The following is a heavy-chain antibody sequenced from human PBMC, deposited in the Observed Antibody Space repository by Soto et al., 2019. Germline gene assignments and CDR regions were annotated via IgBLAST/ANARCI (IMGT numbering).Heavy chain of an antibody. CDR2: INPSGGST. D-gene: IGHD3-10*01. V-gene: IGHV1-46*01. CDR1: GYSFTSYY. J-gene: IGHJ5*02. Sequence: ASVKVSCKASGYSFTSYYMHWVRQAPGQGLEWMGIINPSGGSTSYAQKFQGRVTMTRDTSTSTVYMELSSLRSEDTAVHYCAREGGTMVRGVDSSSHWFDPWGQGTLVTVSS. CDR3: AREGGTMVRGVDSSSHWFDP.